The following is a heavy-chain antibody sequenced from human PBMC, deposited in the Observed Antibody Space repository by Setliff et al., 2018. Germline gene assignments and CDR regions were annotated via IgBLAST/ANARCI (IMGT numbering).Heavy chain of an antibody. CDR2: IIPLFGTT. CDR3: ARDGACCSGGSCYSFDY. Sequence: AASVKVSCKNSGGTFSSFLVSWVRQAPGQGLEWMGGIIPLFGTTKYARKFQDRVTMTADISTATVYMERSRLRSDDTAVYYCARDGACCSGGSCYSFDYWGPGTPVTVSS. V-gene: IGHV1-69*06. CDR1: GGTFSSFL. D-gene: IGHD2-15*01. J-gene: IGHJ4*02.